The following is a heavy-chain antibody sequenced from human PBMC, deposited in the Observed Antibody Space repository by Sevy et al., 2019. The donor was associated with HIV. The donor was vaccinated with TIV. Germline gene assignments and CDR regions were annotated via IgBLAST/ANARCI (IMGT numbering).Heavy chain of an antibody. CDR2: SSWNSGSI. J-gene: IGHJ5*01. CDR1: GFTFDDYA. D-gene: IGHD6-19*01. CDR3: AKGIGYSNGWYSWFDS. V-gene: IGHV3-9*01. Sequence: GGSLRLSCVASGFTFDDYAMHWVRQAPGKGPEWVSGSSWNSGSIGYAGSVKGRFTISRDNAKNSLDLQMNSLRVEDKALYYCAKGIGYSNGWYSWFDSWGQGTLVTVSS.